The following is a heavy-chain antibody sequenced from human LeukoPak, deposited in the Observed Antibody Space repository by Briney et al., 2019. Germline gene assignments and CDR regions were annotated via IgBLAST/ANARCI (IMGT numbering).Heavy chain of an antibody. J-gene: IGHJ4*02. CDR2: IYSGGST. CDR1: GFTVSSNY. CDR3: ARTYSSGWLYYFDY. D-gene: IGHD6-19*01. V-gene: IGHV3-53*01. Sequence: PGGSLRLSCGASGFTVSSNYMSWVRQAPGKGQEWVSVIYSGGSTYYADSVKGRFTISRDNAKNSLYLQMNSLRAEDTAVYYCARTYSSGWLYYFDYWGQGTLVTVSS.